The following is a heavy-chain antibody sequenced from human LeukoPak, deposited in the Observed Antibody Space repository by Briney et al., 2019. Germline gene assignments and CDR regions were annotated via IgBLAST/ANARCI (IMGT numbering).Heavy chain of an antibody. V-gene: IGHV3-20*04. Sequence: GGSLRLSCAASGFTFGNYGMSWVRQAPGKGLEWVSGINWNGGSTGYADSVKGRFTISRDNAKNSLYLQMNSLRAEDTALYYCARAPSWSGYLLSKDVWGKGTTVTVSS. CDR3: ARAPSWSGYLLSKDV. D-gene: IGHD3-3*01. J-gene: IGHJ6*04. CDR1: GFTFGNYG. CDR2: INWNGGST.